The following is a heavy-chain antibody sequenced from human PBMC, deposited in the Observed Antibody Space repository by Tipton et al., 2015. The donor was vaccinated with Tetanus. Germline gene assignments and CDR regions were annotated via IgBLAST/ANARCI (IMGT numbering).Heavy chain of an antibody. Sequence: LVKPTQTLSLTCAISGDSVSSNSAAWNWIRQSPSRGLEWLGRTYYRSKWNNEYAVSVKSRLTINPNTSKNQVSLQLNSVTPDDTAVYYCARDPLGDETIFDYWGQGTLITVSS. CDR2: TYYRSKWNN. CDR3: ARDPLGDETIFDY. J-gene: IGHJ4*02. V-gene: IGHV6-1*01. CDR1: GDSVSSNSAA. D-gene: IGHD3-10*01.